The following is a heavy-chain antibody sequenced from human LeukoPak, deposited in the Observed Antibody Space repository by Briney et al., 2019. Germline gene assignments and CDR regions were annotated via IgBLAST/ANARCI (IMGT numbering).Heavy chain of an antibody. CDR1: GGSISSSSYS. CDR3: ARNATSRSFDV. Sequence: SETLSLTCAVSGGSISSSSYSWGWIRQPPGKGLEWIGTIYYSGITDYNPSLKSRITISVDTSKDQFSLRLSSVTAADTAMYYCARNATSRSFDVWGQGTMVTVSS. V-gene: IGHV4-39*01. D-gene: IGHD3-16*02. J-gene: IGHJ3*01. CDR2: IYYSGIT.